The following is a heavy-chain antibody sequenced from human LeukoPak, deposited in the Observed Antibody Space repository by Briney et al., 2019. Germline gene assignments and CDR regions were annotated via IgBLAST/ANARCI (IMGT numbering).Heavy chain of an antibody. Sequence: SETLSLTCTVSNGSISSDHWSWVRQPPGKGLEWIEYILTSGTTNYNPSLKSRLTISVDTSKNQFTLKLSSVTAADTAVYYCARLRVSGTYLYYFDYWGQGTLATVSS. CDR3: ARLRVSGTYLYYFDY. CDR2: ILTSGTT. CDR1: NGSISSDH. V-gene: IGHV4-4*09. J-gene: IGHJ4*02. D-gene: IGHD3-10*01.